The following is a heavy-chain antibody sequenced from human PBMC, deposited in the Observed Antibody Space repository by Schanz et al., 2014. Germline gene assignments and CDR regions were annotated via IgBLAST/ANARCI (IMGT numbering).Heavy chain of an antibody. J-gene: IGHJ4*02. Sequence: EVQLVESGGGLVQPGGSLRLSCAASTFTFSSDWMSWVRQAPGKGLEWVSSFNDGGVNKYYADSVKGRFTISSDNSKSTLYLQMSSLRAEDTAVYYCARPPHDSSGYYPFDYWGQGTLVTVSS. V-gene: IGHV3-23*04. D-gene: IGHD3-22*01. CDR1: TFTFSSDW. CDR2: FNDGGVNK. CDR3: ARPPHDSSGYYPFDY.